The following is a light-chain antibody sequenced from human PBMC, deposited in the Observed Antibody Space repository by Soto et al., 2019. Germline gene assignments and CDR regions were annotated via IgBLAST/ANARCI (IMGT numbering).Light chain of an antibody. V-gene: IGKV1-27*01. CDR3: HNYKSAPLLT. CDR1: QGISNY. Sequence: DIQMTQSPSSLSASVGDRVTITCRASQGISNYLAWYQQKPGKVPKLLISDAYTLQSGVPSRFSGSGSGTDFTLTISSLQPEDVATYYCHNYKSAPLLTFGPGTKVDLK. J-gene: IGKJ3*01. CDR2: DAY.